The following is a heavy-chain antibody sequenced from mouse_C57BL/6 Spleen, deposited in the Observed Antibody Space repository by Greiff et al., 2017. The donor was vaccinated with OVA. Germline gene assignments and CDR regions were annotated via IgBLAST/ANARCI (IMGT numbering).Heavy chain of an antibody. CDR1: GFSLTSYG. CDR2: IWSGGST. Sequence: VQLQQSGPGLVQPSQSLSITCTVSGFSLTSYGVHWVRQSPGKGLEWLGVIWSGGSTDYNAAFISRLSISKDNSKSQVFFKMNSLQADDTAIYYCAIAYYSNYEGFAYWGQGTLVTVSA. D-gene: IGHD2-5*01. J-gene: IGHJ3*01. V-gene: IGHV2-2*01. CDR3: AIAYYSNYEGFAY.